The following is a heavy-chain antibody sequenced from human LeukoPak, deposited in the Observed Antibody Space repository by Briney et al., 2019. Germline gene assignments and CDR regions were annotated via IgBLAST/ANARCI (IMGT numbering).Heavy chain of an antibody. CDR2: IYYSGST. CDR1: GGSISSYY. CDR3: ARDLRRPPLNNWLDP. J-gene: IGHJ5*02. D-gene: IGHD6-6*01. V-gene: IGHV4-59*01. Sequence: PSETLSLTCTVSGGSISSYYWSWIRQPPGKGLEWIGHIYYSGSTNYNPSLKSRVTISVDTSKNQFSLKLSSVTAADTAVYYCARDLRRPPLNNWLDPWGQGTLVTVSS.